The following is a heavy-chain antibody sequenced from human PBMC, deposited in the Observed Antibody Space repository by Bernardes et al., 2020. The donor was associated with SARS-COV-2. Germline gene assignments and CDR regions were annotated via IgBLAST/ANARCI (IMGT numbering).Heavy chain of an antibody. J-gene: IGHJ4*02. V-gene: IGHV3-7*01. CDR2: IKPDGSEN. CDR1: GFTFSRFC. D-gene: IGHD2-15*01. Sequence: GGSLRLSCAASGFTFSRFCMSWVRQAPGKGLEWVANIKPDGSENSHVDSVKGRFTISRDNAKNSLYLQMNSLRAEDTAVYYCASRGYCSVTSCSHFDYWGQGTLVAVSS. CDR3: ASRGYCSVTSCSHFDY.